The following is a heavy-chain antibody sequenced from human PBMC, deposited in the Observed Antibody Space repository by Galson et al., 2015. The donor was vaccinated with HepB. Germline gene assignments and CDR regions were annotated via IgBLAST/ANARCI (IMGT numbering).Heavy chain of an antibody. V-gene: IGHV3-23*01. D-gene: IGHD3-3*01. CDR3: ATLQYYDFWSGYPNWFDP. CDR2: IGGSGGST. Sequence: SLRLSCAASGFTFSSYAMSWVRQAPGKGLEWVSAIGGSGGSTYYADSVKGRFTISRDNSKNTLYLQMNSLRAEDTAVYYCATLQYYDFWSGYPNWFDPWGQGTLVTVSS. CDR1: GFTFSSYA. J-gene: IGHJ5*02.